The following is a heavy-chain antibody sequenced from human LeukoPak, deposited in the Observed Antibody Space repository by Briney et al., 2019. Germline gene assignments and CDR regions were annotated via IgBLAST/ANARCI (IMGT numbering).Heavy chain of an antibody. D-gene: IGHD3-22*01. CDR2: ISSSSGYI. CDR3: ARGPMLVITTIFDY. CDR1: GFTFSSYS. Sequence: GGSLRLSCAASGFTFSSYSMNWVRQAPGKGLEWVSSISSSSGYIYYADSVKGRFTISRDNAKNSLYLQMNSLRAEDTAVYFCARGPMLVITTIFDYWGQGTLVTVSS. V-gene: IGHV3-21*01. J-gene: IGHJ4*02.